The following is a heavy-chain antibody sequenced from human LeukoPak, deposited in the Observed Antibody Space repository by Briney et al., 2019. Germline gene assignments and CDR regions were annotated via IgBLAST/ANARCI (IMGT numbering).Heavy chain of an antibody. CDR1: GGSITGSSYY. CDR3: ARRRAVPDGYGDYSFDY. CDR2: IYYSGST. D-gene: IGHD4-17*01. J-gene: IGHJ4*02. V-gene: IGHV4-39*01. Sequence: PSETLSLTCTVSGGSITGSSYYWGWIRQPPGKGLEWIGSIYYSGSTYYNPFLKSRVTISVDTSKNQFSLKLSSVTAADTAVYYCARRRAVPDGYGDYSFDYWGQGTLVTVSS.